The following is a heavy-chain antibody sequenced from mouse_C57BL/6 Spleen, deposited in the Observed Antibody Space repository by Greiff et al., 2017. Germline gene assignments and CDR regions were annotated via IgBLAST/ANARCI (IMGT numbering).Heavy chain of an antibody. V-gene: IGHV6-6*01. CDR2: IRNKANNHAT. CDR3: TGSSPYYAMDY. J-gene: IGHJ4*01. CDR1: GFTFSDAW. D-gene: IGHD1-1*01. Sequence: VKVEESGGGLVQPGGSMTLSCAASGFTFSDAWMDWVRQSPEKGLEWVAEIRNKANNHATYYVESVKGRFTISRDVAKSSVYLQMNSLRAEDTGIYYCTGSSPYYAMDYWGQGTSVTVSS.